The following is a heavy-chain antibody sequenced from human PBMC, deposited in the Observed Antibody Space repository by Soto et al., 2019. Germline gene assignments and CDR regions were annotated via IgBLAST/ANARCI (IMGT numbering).Heavy chain of an antibody. V-gene: IGHV3-23*01. CDR3: AKASDVLRFLEWLFMDV. Sequence: GGSLRLSCAASGFTFSSYAMSWVRQAPGKGLEWVSAISGSGGSTYYADSVKGRFTISRDNSKNTLYLQMNSLGAEDTAVYYCAKASDVLRFLEWLFMDVWGKGTTVTVSS. CDR2: ISGSGGST. D-gene: IGHD3-3*01. J-gene: IGHJ6*03. CDR1: GFTFSSYA.